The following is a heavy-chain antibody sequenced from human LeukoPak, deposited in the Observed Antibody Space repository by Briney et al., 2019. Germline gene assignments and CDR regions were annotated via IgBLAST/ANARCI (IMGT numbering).Heavy chain of an antibody. Sequence: ASVKVSCKASGYTFTGYYMHWVRQAPGQGLEWMGRINPNSGGTKYAQKFQGRVTMTRDTSISTAYMELSRLRSDDTAVYYCARSRVGATSSFDYWGQGTLVTVSS. CDR2: INPNSGGT. CDR1: GYTFTGYY. D-gene: IGHD1-26*01. CDR3: ARSRVGATSSFDY. V-gene: IGHV1-2*06. J-gene: IGHJ4*02.